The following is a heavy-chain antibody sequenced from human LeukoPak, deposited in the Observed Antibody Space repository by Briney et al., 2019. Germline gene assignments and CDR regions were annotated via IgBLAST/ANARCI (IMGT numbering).Heavy chain of an antibody. D-gene: IGHD4-17*01. CDR1: GFTFDDYG. CDR2: INWNGGST. CDR3: ARHDSGDYYFDY. J-gene: IGHJ4*02. V-gene: IGHV3-20*04. Sequence: GGSLRLSCAASGFTFDDYGMSWVRQAPGKGLEWVSGINWNGGSTGYADSVKGRFTISRDNAKNSLYLQMNSLRAEDTAVYYCARHDSGDYYFDYWGQGTLVTVSS.